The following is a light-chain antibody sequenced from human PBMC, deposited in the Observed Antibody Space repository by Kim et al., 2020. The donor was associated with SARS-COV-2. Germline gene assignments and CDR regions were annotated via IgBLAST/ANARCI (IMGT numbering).Light chain of an antibody. CDR2: QHT. CDR3: QAGDSSTAV. V-gene: IGLV3-1*01. J-gene: IGLJ3*02. CDR1: KLGDKY. Sequence: SYELTQQPSVSVSPGQTASITCSGSKLGDKYAYWYQKKPGQSPVLVIYQHTKRPSGISQRFSGSSSGNTATLAISRAQTMDEADYYCQAGDSSTAVFGGGTQLTVL.